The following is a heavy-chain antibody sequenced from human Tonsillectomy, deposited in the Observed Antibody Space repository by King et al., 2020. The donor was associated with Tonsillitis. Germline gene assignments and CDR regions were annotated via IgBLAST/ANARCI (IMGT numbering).Heavy chain of an antibody. CDR2: ISWDGSNR. D-gene: IGHD4-23*01. CDR1: GFTFDDYT. J-gene: IGHJ6*02. CDR3: AKDSGNYHGMDV. V-gene: IGHV3-43*01. Sequence: VQLVESGGVVVQPGGSLRLSCAASGFTFDDYTMHWVRQAPGKGLEWVSLISWDGSNRYYADSVKGRFTISRDNSKNSLYLQMNSLRTEDTALYYCAKDSGNYHGMDVWGQGTTVTVSS.